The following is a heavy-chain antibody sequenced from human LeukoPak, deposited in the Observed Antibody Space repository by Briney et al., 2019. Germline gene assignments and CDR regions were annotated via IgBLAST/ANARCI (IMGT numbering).Heavy chain of an antibody. Sequence: PGGSLRLSCAASGFTFSDHYMDWVRQAPGKGLEWVGRTGNKPNSYTTDYAASVKGRFTISRDNSKNALYLQMNSLKIEDTAVYYCTRGGDNDRSPGDYWGQGTLVTVSS. CDR1: GFTFSDHY. D-gene: IGHD3-10*01. J-gene: IGHJ4*02. V-gene: IGHV3-72*01. CDR3: TRGGDNDRSPGDY. CDR2: TGNKPNSYTT.